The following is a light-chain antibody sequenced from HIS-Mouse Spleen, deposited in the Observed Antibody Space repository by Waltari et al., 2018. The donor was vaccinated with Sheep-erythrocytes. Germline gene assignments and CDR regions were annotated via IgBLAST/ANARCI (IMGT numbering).Light chain of an antibody. CDR1: ALPKKY. Sequence: SYELTQPPSVSVSPGQTARITCSGAALPKKYAYWDQQKSGQAPVLVIYEDSKRPSGFPERFSGSSSGTMATLTISGAQVEDEADYYCYSTDSSGNHRVFGTGTKVTVL. CDR2: EDS. V-gene: IGLV3-10*01. J-gene: IGLJ1*01. CDR3: YSTDSSGNHRV.